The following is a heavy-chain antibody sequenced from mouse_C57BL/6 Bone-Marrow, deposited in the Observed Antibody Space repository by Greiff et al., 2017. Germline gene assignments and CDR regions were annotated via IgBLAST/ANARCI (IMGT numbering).Heavy chain of an antibody. CDR2: IYPGSGYT. V-gene: IGHV1-63*01. Sequence: QVQLKESGAELVRPGTSVKMSCKASGYTFTNYWIGWAKQRPGHGLEWIGDIYPGSGYTNYNEKFKGKATLTADKSSSTAYMQFSSLTSEDSAIYYCARWLPSYFDVWGTGTTVTVSS. CDR3: ARWLPSYFDV. J-gene: IGHJ1*03. CDR1: GYTFTNYW. D-gene: IGHD1-2*01.